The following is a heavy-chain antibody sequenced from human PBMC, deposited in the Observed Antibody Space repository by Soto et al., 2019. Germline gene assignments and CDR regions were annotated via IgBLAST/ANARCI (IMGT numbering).Heavy chain of an antibody. J-gene: IGHJ4*02. Sequence: QVQLVQSGAEVKKPGASVKVSCKASGYTFTGYYMHWVRQAPGQGLEWMGWINPNSGGTNYAQKFQGWVTMTRDTSISTAYMELSRLRFDDTAVYYCARDLSYQLLSGSYDYWGQGTLVTVSS. D-gene: IGHD2-2*01. CDR2: INPNSGGT. CDR1: GYTFTGYY. CDR3: ARDLSYQLLSGSYDY. V-gene: IGHV1-2*04.